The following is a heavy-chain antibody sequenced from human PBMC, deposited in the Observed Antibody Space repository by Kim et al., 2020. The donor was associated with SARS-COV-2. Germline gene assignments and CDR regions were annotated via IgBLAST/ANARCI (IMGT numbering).Heavy chain of an antibody. V-gene: IGHV3-30-3*01. D-gene: IGHD6-13*01. CDR2: ISYDGSNK. CDR1: GFTFSSYA. J-gene: IGHJ4*02. Sequence: GGSLRLSCAASGFTFSSYAMHWVRQAPGKGLEWVAVISYDGSNKYYADSVKGRFTISRDNSKNTLYLQMNSLRAEDTAVYYCARSFIAAADSPPDYWGQG. CDR3: ARSFIAAADSPPDY.